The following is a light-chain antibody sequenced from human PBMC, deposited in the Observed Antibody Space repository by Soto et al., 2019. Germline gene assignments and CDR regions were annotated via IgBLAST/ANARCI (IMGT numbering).Light chain of an antibody. V-gene: IGKV3-20*01. CDR1: QSVSSSY. CDR3: QQYGSLPRT. J-gene: IGKJ1*01. Sequence: EIVLTQSPGTLSLSPGERATLSCRASQSVSSSYLAWYQQKPGQAPRLLIYGASSRATGIPDRFSGSGSGTDFTLTISRLDPEDFAVYYCQQYGSLPRTFGQGTKVESK. CDR2: GAS.